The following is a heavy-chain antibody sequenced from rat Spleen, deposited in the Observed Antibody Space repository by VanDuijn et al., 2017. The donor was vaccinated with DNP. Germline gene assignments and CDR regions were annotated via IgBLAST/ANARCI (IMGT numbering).Heavy chain of an antibody. CDR1: GFTFSECN. D-gene: IGHD1-5*01. V-gene: IGHV5S10*01. CDR3: ATQGIGTSPFAY. CDR2: ISYDDTRT. J-gene: IGHJ3*01. Sequence: EVQLVESGGDLVQPGRSLILSCAASGFTFSECNMAWVRQVPKKGLEWVATISYDDTRTYYGDSVKGRFTISRDNAKSTLYLQMDSLRSEDTATYYCATQGIGTSPFAYWGQGTLVTVSS.